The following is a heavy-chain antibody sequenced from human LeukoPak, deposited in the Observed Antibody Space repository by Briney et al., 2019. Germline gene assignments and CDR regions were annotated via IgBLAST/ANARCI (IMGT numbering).Heavy chain of an antibody. V-gene: IGHV3-23*01. J-gene: IGHJ4*02. CDR3: VKAASGGWYDTNFDY. CDR2: ITGNSVNT. Sequence: PGGSLRLSCAASGFTFSIHAMNWVRQAPGKGLEWVSVITGNSVNTFYADSVKGRFTISRDNSKNTLYMYMNSLRAEDAAVYYCVKAASGGWYDTNFDYWGQGTLVTVSS. CDR1: GFTFSIHA. D-gene: IGHD6-19*01.